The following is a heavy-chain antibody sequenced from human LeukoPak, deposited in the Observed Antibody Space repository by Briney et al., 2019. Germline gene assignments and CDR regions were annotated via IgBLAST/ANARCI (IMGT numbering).Heavy chain of an antibody. CDR3: AKLSGIVVIPGWYFDL. D-gene: IGHD2-2*01. J-gene: IGHJ2*01. V-gene: IGHV3-23*01. CDR2: ISDSGDST. Sequence: PGGSLRLSCAASGFTFSSYAMTWVRQAPGKGLEWVSSISDSGDSTYYADSVKGRFTISRDDSKNTLYLQMNTLRAEDTAVYYCAKLSGIVVIPGWYFDLWGRGTLVTVSS. CDR1: GFTFSSYA.